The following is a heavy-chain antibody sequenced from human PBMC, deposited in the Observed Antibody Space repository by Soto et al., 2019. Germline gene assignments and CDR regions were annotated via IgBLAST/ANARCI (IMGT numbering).Heavy chain of an antibody. CDR3: ARTTGGGYNWFDP. V-gene: IGHV4-59*01. Sequence: SELRSLTSHVPAGSTSRYYWSWIRLPPGKGLEWIGYIYYSGRNNYNPSLESRLTISVDTSKNQFFLKLSSVTAADTAVYYCARTTGGGYNWFDPWGQGTLVTVSS. CDR2: IYYSGRN. CDR1: AGSTSRYY. D-gene: IGHD4-4*01. J-gene: IGHJ5*02.